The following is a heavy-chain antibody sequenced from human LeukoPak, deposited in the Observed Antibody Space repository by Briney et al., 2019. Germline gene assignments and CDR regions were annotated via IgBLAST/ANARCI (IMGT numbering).Heavy chain of an antibody. CDR1: GFTFSSYA. J-gene: IGHJ4*02. CDR2: ISYDGSNK. CDR3: ARDSHYGYPSSWYHLVQIDY. D-gene: IGHD6-13*01. Sequence: GGSLRLSCAASGFTFSSYAMHWVRQAPGKGLEWVAVISYDGSNKYYADSVKGRFTISRDNAKHSLDLQMNNLRAEDAAVYYCARDSHYGYPSSWYHLVQIDYWGQGTLVTVSS. V-gene: IGHV3-30*04.